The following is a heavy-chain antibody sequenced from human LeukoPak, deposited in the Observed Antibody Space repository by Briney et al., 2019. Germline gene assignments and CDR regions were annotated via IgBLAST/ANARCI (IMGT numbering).Heavy chain of an antibody. CDR2: IWYDGSNK. V-gene: IGHV3-30*02. Sequence: PGGSLRLSCVASGFTFSSYGMHWVRQAPGKGLEWVAVIWYDGSNKYYADSVKGRFTISRDNSKNTLYLQMNSLRAEDTALYYCAKDYGDYPYYFDYWGQGTQVTVSS. CDR1: GFTFSSYG. J-gene: IGHJ4*02. CDR3: AKDYGDYPYYFDY. D-gene: IGHD4-17*01.